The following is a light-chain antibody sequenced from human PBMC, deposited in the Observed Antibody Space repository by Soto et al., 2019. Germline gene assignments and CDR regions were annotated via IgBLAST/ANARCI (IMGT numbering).Light chain of an antibody. CDR3: SSYAGSSNV. Sequence: QSALTQPASVSGSPGQSITISCTGTSSDIGTYNFVSWYQQHPGKAPKFIIYDDVRRPSGVSNRFSGSKSGNTASLTISGLRAEDEADYYCSSYAGSSNVFGTGTKVTVL. CDR2: DDV. J-gene: IGLJ1*01. V-gene: IGLV2-14*02. CDR1: SSDIGTYNF.